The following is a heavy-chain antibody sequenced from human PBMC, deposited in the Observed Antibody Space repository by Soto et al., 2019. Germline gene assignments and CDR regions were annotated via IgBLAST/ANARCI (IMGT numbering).Heavy chain of an antibody. CDR1: GFTFSSNW. CDR3: ARGPGTTLDY. CDR2: INGDGSTT. J-gene: IGHJ4*02. V-gene: IGHV3-74*01. D-gene: IGHD1-1*01. Sequence: EVQLVESGGGLDQPGGSLRLSCAASGFTFSSNWMHWVRQAPGKGLVWVSRINGDGSTTTYADSVKGRFTISRDNAKNTLYLQMNSLRAEDTAVYYCARGPGTTLDYWGQGTLVTVSS.